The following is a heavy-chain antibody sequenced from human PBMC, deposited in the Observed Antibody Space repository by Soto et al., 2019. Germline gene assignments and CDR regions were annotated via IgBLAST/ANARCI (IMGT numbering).Heavy chain of an antibody. CDR1: GFTFSDYY. CDR3: ARYALSGPSVSCLDY. V-gene: IGHV3-11*06. D-gene: IGHD2-2*01. Sequence: GGSLRLSCAASGFTFSDYYMSWIRQAPGKGLKWVSYISIISSYTNYADSVKGRFTISRDNAKNSLYLQMNSLRAEDTAVYYCARYALSGPSVSCLDYWGQGTLVTVSS. J-gene: IGHJ4*02. CDR2: ISIISSYT.